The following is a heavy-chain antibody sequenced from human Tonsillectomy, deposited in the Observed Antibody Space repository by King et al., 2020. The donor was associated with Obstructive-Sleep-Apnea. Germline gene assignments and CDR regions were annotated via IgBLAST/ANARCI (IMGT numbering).Heavy chain of an antibody. J-gene: IGHJ4*02. CDR2: ISYSGAT. V-gene: IGHV4-39*02. CDR3: AREPFEEYFFDY. Sequence: LQLQESGPGLVKPSETLSLTCTVSGGSFSSNNYYWGWVRQPPGKGLEYIGSISYSGATYYTTSLKSRVTISVDTSKNQFSLKLNSVTAADTAVYYCAREPFEEYFFDYWGQGALVTVSS. CDR1: GGSFSSNNYY. D-gene: IGHD3-16*01.